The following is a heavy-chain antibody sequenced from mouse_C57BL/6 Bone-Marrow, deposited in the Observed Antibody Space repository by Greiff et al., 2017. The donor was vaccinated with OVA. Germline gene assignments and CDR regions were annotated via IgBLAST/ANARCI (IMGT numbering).Heavy chain of an antibody. J-gene: IGHJ2*01. V-gene: IGHV1-63*01. CDR1: GYTFTNYW. CDR3: ARRGSIYYGNYDFDY. CDR2: IYPGGGYT. Sequence: QVQLQQSGAELVRPGTSVKMSCKASGYTFTNYWIGWAKQRPGHGLEWIGDIYPGGGYTNYNEKFKGKATLTADRSSSTAYMQFSSPTSEDSAIYYCARRGSIYYGNYDFDYWGQGTTLTVSS. D-gene: IGHD2-1*01.